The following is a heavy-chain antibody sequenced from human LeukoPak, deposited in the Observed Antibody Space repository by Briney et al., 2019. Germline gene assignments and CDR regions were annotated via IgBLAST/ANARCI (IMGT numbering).Heavy chain of an antibody. J-gene: IGHJ6*02. CDR3: AKHRGYSYGSLGMDV. CDR1: GFTFSSYG. V-gene: IGHV3-30*18. D-gene: IGHD5-18*01. Sequence: GGSLRLSCAASGFTFSSYGMRWVRQAPGKGLEWVAVISYDGSNKYYADSVKGRFTISRDNSKNTLYLQMNSLRAEDTAVYYCAKHRGYSYGSLGMDVWGQGTTVTVSS. CDR2: ISYDGSNK.